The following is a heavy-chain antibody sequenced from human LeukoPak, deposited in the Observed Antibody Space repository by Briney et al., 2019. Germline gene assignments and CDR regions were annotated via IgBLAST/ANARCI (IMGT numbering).Heavy chain of an antibody. J-gene: IGHJ4*02. V-gene: IGHV4-59*12. CDR1: GGSISSYY. D-gene: IGHD5-18*01. CDR2: IYYSGST. Sequence: PSETLSLTCTVSGGSISSYYWSWIRQPPGKGLEWIGSIYYSGSTYYNPSLESRVTISVDTSKNQFSLKLSSVTAADTAVYYCARDQMTARRGYSYGYPSTTFDYWGQGTLVTVSS. CDR3: ARDQMTARRGYSYGYPSTTFDY.